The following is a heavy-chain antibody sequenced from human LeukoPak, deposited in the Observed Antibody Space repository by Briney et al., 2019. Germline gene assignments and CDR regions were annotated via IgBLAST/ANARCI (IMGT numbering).Heavy chain of an antibody. V-gene: IGHV3-13*01. CDR1: GFTFSSYD. CDR2: IDTAADT. Sequence: PGGSLRLSCAASGFTFSSYDMHWVRQATGKGLEWVSAIDTAADTYYPGSVKGRFTISRENAKNSLYLQMNSLRAGDTAVYYCARVGSDSRSSYFDYWGQGTLVTVSS. CDR3: ARVGSDSRSSYFDY. D-gene: IGHD3-22*01. J-gene: IGHJ4*02.